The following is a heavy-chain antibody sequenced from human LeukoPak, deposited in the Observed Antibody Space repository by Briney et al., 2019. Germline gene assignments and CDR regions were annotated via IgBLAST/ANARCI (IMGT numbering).Heavy chain of an antibody. D-gene: IGHD6-19*01. CDR3: ARDHSSGWYSDYFDY. CDR1: GFTFSSYA. J-gene: IGHJ4*02. V-gene: IGHV3-30*03. Sequence: GGSLRLSCAASGFTFSSYAMHWVRQAPGKGLEWVALISYDVSNKYYADSVKGRFTISRDNSKNTLYLQMNSLRAEDTAVYYCARDHSSGWYSDYFDYWGQGTLVTVSS. CDR2: ISYDVSNK.